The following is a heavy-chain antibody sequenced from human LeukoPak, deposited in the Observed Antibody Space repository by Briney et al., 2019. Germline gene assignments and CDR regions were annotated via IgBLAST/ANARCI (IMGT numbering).Heavy chain of an antibody. CDR3: ARWGYDALDY. V-gene: IGHV3-48*01. D-gene: IGHD3-16*01. J-gene: IGHJ4*02. CDR2: ISSSSSAM. Sequence: GGSLRLSRAASGFTFRTHSMNWGRQAPGKRLEWVSYISSSSSAMYFADSVKGRVTISRDNAKNSLYLQMNSLGPEDTAVYYCARWGYDALDYWGQGTLVTVSS. CDR1: GFTFRTHS.